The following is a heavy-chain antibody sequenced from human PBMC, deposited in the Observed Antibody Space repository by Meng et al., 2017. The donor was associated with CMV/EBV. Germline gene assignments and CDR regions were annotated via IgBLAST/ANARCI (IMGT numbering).Heavy chain of an antibody. V-gene: IGHV1-8*03. J-gene: IGHJ5*02. Sequence: ASVKVSCKASGYTFTSYDINWVRQATGQGLEWMGWMNPNSGNKGYAQKFQGRVTITRNTSISTAYMELSSLRSEDTAVYYCARGDYDFWSGYYTRIHGWFDPWGQGTLVTVSS. CDR2: MNPNSGNK. CDR1: GYTFTSYD. D-gene: IGHD3-3*01. CDR3: ARGDYDFWSGYYTRIHGWFDP.